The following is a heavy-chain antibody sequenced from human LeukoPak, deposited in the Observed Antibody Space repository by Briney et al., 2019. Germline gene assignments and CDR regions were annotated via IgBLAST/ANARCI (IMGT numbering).Heavy chain of an antibody. D-gene: IGHD3-3*01. CDR3: ARARYDFWSSYFDY. V-gene: IGHV1-69*13. J-gene: IGHJ4*02. CDR1: GGTFSSYA. Sequence: ASVKVSCKASGGTFSSYAISWVRQAPGQGLEWMGGIIPIFGTATYAHNFQGRVTITADESTSTAYMELSSRRSEDTAVYYCARARYDFWSSYFDYWGQGTLVTVSS. CDR2: IIPIFGTA.